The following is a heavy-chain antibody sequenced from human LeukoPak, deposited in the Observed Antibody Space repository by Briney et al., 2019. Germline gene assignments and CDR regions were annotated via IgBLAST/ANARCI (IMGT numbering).Heavy chain of an antibody. CDR2: INESGGFT. D-gene: IGHD4-11*01. CDR1: GFTFRSQA. V-gene: IGHV3-23*01. Sequence: GGSLRLSCAASGFTFRSQAMSWVRQAPGKGLEWVSSINESGGFTSYADSVKGRFTISRDNSKNTLYLQMNSLRAEGTAVYYCAKVTTLYYYYGMDVWGQGTTVTVSS. CDR3: AKVTTLYYYYGMDV. J-gene: IGHJ6*02.